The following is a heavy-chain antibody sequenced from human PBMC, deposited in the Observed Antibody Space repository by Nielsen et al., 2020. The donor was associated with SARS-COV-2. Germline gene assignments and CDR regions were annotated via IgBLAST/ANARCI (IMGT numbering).Heavy chain of an antibody. J-gene: IGHJ3*02. D-gene: IGHD4-23*01. CDR2: IIPIFGTA. V-gene: IGHV1-69*13. CDR1: GGTFSSYA. Sequence: SVKVSCKASGGTFSSYAISWVRQTPGQGLEWMGGIIPIFGTANYAQKFQGRVTITADESTSTAYMELSSLRSEDTAVYYCARAPVVLGSFDIWGQGTMVTVSS. CDR3: ARAPVVLGSFDI.